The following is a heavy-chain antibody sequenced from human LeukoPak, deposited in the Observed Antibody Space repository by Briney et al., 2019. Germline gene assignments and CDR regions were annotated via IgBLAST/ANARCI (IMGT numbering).Heavy chain of an antibody. Sequence: GGSLRLSCAASGFTFSSYWMRWVRQAPGKGLVWVSRINSDGSSTSYADSVKGRFTISRDNAKNTLYLQMNSLSAEDTAVYYCARAAPYYYDSSGYYSSVDPWGQGTLVTVSS. CDR1: GFTFSSYW. CDR3: ARAAPYYYDSSGYYSSVDP. V-gene: IGHV3-74*01. D-gene: IGHD3-22*01. J-gene: IGHJ5*02. CDR2: INSDGSST.